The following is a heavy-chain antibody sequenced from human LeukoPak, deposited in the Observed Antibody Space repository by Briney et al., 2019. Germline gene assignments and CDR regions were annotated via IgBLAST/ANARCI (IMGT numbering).Heavy chain of an antibody. J-gene: IGHJ4*02. D-gene: IGHD6-13*01. Sequence: GGSLLLSCAASGFTFSSYAMSWVRQAPGKGLEWVSAISGSGGSTYYADSVNGRFTISRDNSKNTLYLQMNSLRAEDTAVYYCAKDSSSWYFDYWGQGTLVTVSS. CDR1: GFTFSSYA. CDR3: AKDSSSWYFDY. V-gene: IGHV3-23*01. CDR2: ISGSGGST.